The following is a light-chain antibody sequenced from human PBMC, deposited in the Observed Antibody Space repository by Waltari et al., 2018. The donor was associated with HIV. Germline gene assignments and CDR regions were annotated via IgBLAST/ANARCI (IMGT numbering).Light chain of an antibody. V-gene: IGKV1-5*03. CDR3: QQYNSYPWT. CDR2: KAS. CDR1: QSINTW. Sequence: DIQMTQSPSTLSAFVGDRVTITCRASQSINTWLAWYQQKPGKAPKLLIYKASSLETGVPARFSGSGSGTAFTLTISSLQPDDFATYYCQQYNSYPWTFGQGTKLEI. J-gene: IGKJ1*01.